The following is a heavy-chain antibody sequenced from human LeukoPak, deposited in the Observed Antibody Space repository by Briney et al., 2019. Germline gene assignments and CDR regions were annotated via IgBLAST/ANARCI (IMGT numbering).Heavy chain of an antibody. CDR3: ARSQRAGYNVYYFDS. CDR2: IIPIFRAT. J-gene: IGHJ4*02. CDR1: GGTFSSYG. D-gene: IGHD5-24*01. Sequence: ASVKVSCKPSGGTFSSYGVSWVRQAPGQGLEWMGGIIPIFRATNYAQRFRGRVTITTDESTSTVYMELSSLRSEDTAVYYCARSQRAGYNVYYFDSWGQETLVTVSS. V-gene: IGHV1-69*05.